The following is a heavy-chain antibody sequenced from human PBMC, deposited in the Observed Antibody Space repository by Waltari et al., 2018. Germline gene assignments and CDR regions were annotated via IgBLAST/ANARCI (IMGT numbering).Heavy chain of an antibody. V-gene: IGHV3-21*01. CDR2: ISSTSSDI. D-gene: IGHD6-13*01. Sequence: VQLVESGGGLVKPGGSLRLPGAASGFTFNTYTMTWVRQAPGKGLEWVSSISSTSSDIYYADSVKGRFTISRDNAKSSLYLQLNSLRAEDTAVYYCAGGYSSYYGMDVWGQGTTVTVSS. CDR3: AGGYSSYYGMDV. J-gene: IGHJ6*02. CDR1: GFTFNTYT.